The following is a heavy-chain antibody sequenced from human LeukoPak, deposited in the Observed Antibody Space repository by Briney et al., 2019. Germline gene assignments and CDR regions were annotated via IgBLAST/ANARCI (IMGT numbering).Heavy chain of an antibody. V-gene: IGHV3-74*01. J-gene: IGHJ4*02. CDR3: ARVRWNYYDSSVSPIDD. CDR2: INRDGSSR. CDR1: GFTFSSYW. Sequence: PGGSLRLSCVASGFTFSSYWMHWVRQAPGKGLEWVSYINRDGSSRNYADSVRGRFTISRDNAKNTLYLQMSSLKGEDTAVYFCARVRWNYYDSSVSPIDDWGQGTLVTVSS. D-gene: IGHD3-22*01.